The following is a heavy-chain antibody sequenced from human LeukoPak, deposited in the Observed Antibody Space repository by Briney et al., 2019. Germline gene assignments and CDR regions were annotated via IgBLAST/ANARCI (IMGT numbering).Heavy chain of an antibody. J-gene: IGHJ4*02. Sequence: GASVKVSCKASGYSFTDYALHWVRQAPGQRLEWMGWINPGNNNTKYSRNFQGRVFFITDTSASTAYMELSGLRSQDTAVYYCTTELVNWGQGTLVTVSP. CDR1: GYSFTDYA. CDR3: TTELVN. CDR2: INPGNNNT. D-gene: IGHD2-8*02. V-gene: IGHV1-3*01.